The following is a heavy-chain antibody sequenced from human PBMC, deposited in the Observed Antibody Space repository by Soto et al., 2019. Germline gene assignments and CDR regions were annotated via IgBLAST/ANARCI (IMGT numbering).Heavy chain of an antibody. D-gene: IGHD2-2*01. CDR1: GFTFSSYS. Sequence: EVQLVESGGGLVKPGGSLRLSCAASGFTFSSYSMNWVRQAPGKGLEWVSSISSSSSYIYYADSVKGRFTISRDNAKNSLYLQMNSLRAEDTAVYYCARGYCSSTSCYRGGSSSKEIGYWSQGTLVTVSS. CDR3: ARGYCSSTSCYRGGSSSKEIGY. CDR2: ISSSSSYI. V-gene: IGHV3-21*01. J-gene: IGHJ4*02.